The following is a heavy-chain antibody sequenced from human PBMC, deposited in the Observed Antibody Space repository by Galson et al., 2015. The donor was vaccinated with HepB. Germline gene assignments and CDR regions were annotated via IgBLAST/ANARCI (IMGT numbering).Heavy chain of an antibody. D-gene: IGHD3-3*01. CDR2: IIPIFGTA. CDR3: AKDQSQYYDFWSGYHLSIMVDY. CDR1: GGTFSSYA. V-gene: IGHV1-69*13. J-gene: IGHJ4*02. Sequence: SVKVSCKASGGTFSSYAISWVRQAPGQGLEWMGGIIPIFGTANYAQKFQGRVTITADESTSTAYMELSSLRSEDTAVYYCAKDQSQYYDFWSGYHLSIMVDYWGQGTLVTVSS.